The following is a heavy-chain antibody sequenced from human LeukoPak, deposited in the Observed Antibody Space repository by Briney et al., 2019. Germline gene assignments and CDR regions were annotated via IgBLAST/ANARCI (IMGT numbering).Heavy chain of an antibody. V-gene: IGHV3-21*01. Sequence: GGSLRLSCAASGFTFSSYSMNWVRQAPGKGLEWFSSISSSSSYIYYADSVKGRFTISRDNAKNSLYLQMNSLRAEDTAVYYCARDQAVRGVIGGYWGQGTLVTVSS. J-gene: IGHJ4*02. CDR2: ISSSSSYI. D-gene: IGHD3-10*01. CDR3: ARDQAVRGVIGGY. CDR1: GFTFSSYS.